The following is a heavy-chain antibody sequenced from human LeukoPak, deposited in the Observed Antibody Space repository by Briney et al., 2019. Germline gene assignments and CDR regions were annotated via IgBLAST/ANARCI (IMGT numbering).Heavy chain of an antibody. V-gene: IGHV3-23*01. CDR3: VKNVVVKRYIDY. J-gene: IGHJ4*02. D-gene: IGHD2-15*01. CDR2: ISGSGRTT. CDR1: GFTFSNHA. Sequence: GGPLRLSCAASGFTFSNHAMSWVRQTPGKGLQWISVISGSGRTTEYADSVKGRFTISRDNSKNTLSLQMNSLRVEDTAIYYCVKNVVVKRYIDYWGQGTLVTVSS.